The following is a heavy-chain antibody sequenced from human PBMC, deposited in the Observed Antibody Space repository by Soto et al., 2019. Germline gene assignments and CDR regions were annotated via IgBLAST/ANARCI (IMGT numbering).Heavy chain of an antibody. Sequence: EVQLVESGGGLIQPGGSLRLSCAASGFSVSDNYMNWVRQAPGKGLQWVSLLYAGGATFYADSVKGRFTISRDSSMNSLTLQMASQRAEDTAVYYCAAQRACGYGDPNDAVDIWGDGTVVSVSS. CDR3: AAQRACGYGDPNDAVDI. CDR2: LYAGGAT. V-gene: IGHV3-53*01. CDR1: GFSVSDNY. D-gene: IGHD4-17*01. J-gene: IGHJ3*02.